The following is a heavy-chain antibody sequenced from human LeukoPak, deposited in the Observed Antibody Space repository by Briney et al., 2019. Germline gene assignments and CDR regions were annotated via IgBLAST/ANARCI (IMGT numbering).Heavy chain of an antibody. Sequence: ASVKVSCKASGYTFTGYYMHWVRQATGQGLEWMGWMNPNSGNTGYAQKFQGRVTMTRNTSISTAYMELSSLRSEDTAVYYCARSIQEITMVRGVRGAYNYWGQGTLVTVSS. V-gene: IGHV1-8*02. CDR3: ARSIQEITMVRGVRGAYNY. D-gene: IGHD3-10*01. CDR1: GYTFTGYY. J-gene: IGHJ4*02. CDR2: MNPNSGNT.